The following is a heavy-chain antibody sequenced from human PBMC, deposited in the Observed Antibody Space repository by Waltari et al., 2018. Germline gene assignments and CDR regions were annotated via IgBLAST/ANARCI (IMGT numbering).Heavy chain of an antibody. V-gene: IGHV3-23*01. Sequence: DVQLLESGGGLVQPGGSLRLYWAASGFACSIYAMGGVRQAPGKGLEWVSVSSGGNTYYADSVKGRFTISRDSSKNTLYLQMNSLRAEDTAVYYCAKGMIGHYGFDYRGQGTLVTVSS. J-gene: IGHJ4*02. CDR3: AKGMIGHYGFDY. CDR2: SSGGNT. D-gene: IGHD4-17*01. CDR1: GFACSIYA.